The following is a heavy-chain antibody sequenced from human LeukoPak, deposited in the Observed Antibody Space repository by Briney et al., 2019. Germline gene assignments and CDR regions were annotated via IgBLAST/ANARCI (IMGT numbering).Heavy chain of an antibody. V-gene: IGHV1-46*01. Sequence: ASVKVSCKASGYTFTSYYMHWVRQAPGQGLEWMAIINPSGGSTSYAQKFQGRVTMTRDTSTSTVYMELSSLRSDDTAVYYCARGWRGGYSSGWTFDYWGQGTLVTVSS. CDR1: GYTFTSYY. D-gene: IGHD6-19*01. J-gene: IGHJ4*02. CDR3: ARGWRGGYSSGWTFDY. CDR2: INPSGGST.